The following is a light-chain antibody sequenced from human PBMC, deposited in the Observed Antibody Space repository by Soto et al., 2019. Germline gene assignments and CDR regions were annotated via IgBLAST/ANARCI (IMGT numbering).Light chain of an antibody. J-gene: IGKJ5*01. CDR3: MQAIQTTLT. V-gene: IGKV2-28*01. CDR1: QSLLHSNGYNY. Sequence: MVITHSPISLHLPPAEPASLSCRSSQSLLHSNGYNYLDWYLKKPGQPPHLLIYLGSNRASGAPDRFSGSGSGTDFTLQISRVEAEDAGVYYGMQAIQTTLTFGQGTRLEIK. CDR2: LGS.